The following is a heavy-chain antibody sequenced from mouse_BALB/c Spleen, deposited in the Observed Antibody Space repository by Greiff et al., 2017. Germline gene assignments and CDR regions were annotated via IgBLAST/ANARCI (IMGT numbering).Heavy chain of an antibody. CDR3: AAYYGNSAMDY. CDR1: GYTFSSYW. CDR2: ILPGSGST. D-gene: IGHD2-10*01. V-gene: IGHV1-9*01. Sequence: QVQLKQSGAELMKPGASVKISCKATGYTFSSYWIEWVKQRPGHGLEWIGEILPGSGSTNYNEKFKGKATFTADTSSNTAYMQLSSLTSEDSAVYYCAAYYGNSAMDYWGQGTSVTVSS. J-gene: IGHJ4*01.